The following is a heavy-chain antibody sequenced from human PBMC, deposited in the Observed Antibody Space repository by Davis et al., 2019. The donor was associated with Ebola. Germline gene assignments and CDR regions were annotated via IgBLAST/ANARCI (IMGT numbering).Heavy chain of an antibody. D-gene: IGHD3-10*02. J-gene: IGHJ4*02. CDR1: GFTFSSYA. V-gene: IGHV3-30*14. CDR3: ATSPSAMFFDN. Sequence: GESLKISCAASGFTFSSYAMHWVRQAPGKGLEWVAVISYDGSNKYYADSVQGRFTISRDNAKNSLFLQMDSLRADDTAVYYCATSPSAMFFDNWGQGTLVTVSS. CDR2: ISYDGSNK.